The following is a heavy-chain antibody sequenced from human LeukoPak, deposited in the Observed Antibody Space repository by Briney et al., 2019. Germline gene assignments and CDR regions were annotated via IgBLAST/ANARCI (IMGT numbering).Heavy chain of an antibody. CDR1: GGSFSGYY. D-gene: IGHD4-17*01. J-gene: IGHJ1*01. CDR2: INHSGSS. Sequence: SETLSLTCAVYGGSFSGYYWNWIRQPPGKGLEWIGEINHSGSSNYNPSLKSRVTISVDTSKNQFSLKLSSVTAADTAVYYCARGEDGDYYFQHWGQGTLVTVSS. V-gene: IGHV4-34*01. CDR3: ARGEDGDYYFQH.